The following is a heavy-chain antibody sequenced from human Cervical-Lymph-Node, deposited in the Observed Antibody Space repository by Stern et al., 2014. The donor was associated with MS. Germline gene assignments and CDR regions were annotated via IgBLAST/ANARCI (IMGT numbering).Heavy chain of an antibody. Sequence: EDQLVESGGGLVKPGGSLRLSCAASGFTFSSYSMNWVRQAPGKGLEWVSSISSSSSYIYYADSVKGRFTISRDNAKNSLYLQMNSLRAEDTAVYYCARGRMTVTTPTDYWGQGTLVTVSS. CDR2: ISSSSSYI. J-gene: IGHJ4*02. V-gene: IGHV3-21*01. D-gene: IGHD4-17*01. CDR1: GFTFSSYS. CDR3: ARGRMTVTTPTDY.